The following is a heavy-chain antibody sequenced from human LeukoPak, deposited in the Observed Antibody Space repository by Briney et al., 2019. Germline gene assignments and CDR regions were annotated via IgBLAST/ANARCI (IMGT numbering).Heavy chain of an antibody. CDR2: KDYSGST. D-gene: IGHD5-18*01. CDR1: GGSISRYY. Sequence: SETLSLTCTVSGGSISRYYWSWIRQPPGKGLEWIGYKDYSGSTNYNRSLKSRVTISVDTSKNQFSLKLGSVTAADTAVYFCARHPRYSYGYVDYWGQGTLVTVSS. V-gene: IGHV4-59*01. CDR3: ARHPRYSYGYVDY. J-gene: IGHJ4*02.